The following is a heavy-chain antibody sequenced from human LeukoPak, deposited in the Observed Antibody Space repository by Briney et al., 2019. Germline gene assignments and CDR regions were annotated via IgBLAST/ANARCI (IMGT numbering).Heavy chain of an antibody. CDR2: IFGSGDTT. D-gene: IGHD5-12*01. Sequence: GVSQRLSCAASGFTISSYGMNWVRQAPRKGLEWVSVIFGSGDTTNYADSVKGRFTISRDRYKNTLYLEMHSLRADDTAVYYCAKDQKPDSGYDIDYWGQGTLVIVSS. CDR3: AKDQKPDSGYDIDY. V-gene: IGHV3-23*01. J-gene: IGHJ4*02. CDR1: GFTISSYG.